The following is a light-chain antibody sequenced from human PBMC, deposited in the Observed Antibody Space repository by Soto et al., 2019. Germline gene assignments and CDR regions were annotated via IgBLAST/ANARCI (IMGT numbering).Light chain of an antibody. CDR1: QSVRSDY. J-gene: IGKJ4*01. Sequence: EIVLTQSPGTLSLSPGERVTLSCRASQSVRSDYVAWYKQKPGQAPRLLIYAASSRATGIPDRFSGSGSGTDFTFTISRLESEDFAVYYCQQYGSSPLTFGGGTRVEIK. CDR2: AAS. V-gene: IGKV3-20*01. CDR3: QQYGSSPLT.